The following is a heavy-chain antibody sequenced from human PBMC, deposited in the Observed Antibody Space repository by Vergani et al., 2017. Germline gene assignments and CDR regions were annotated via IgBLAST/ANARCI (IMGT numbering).Heavy chain of an antibody. D-gene: IGHD6-6*01. V-gene: IGHV4-4*07. Sequence: QLLLQESGSGLVKPSQTLSLTCAVSGGSISPYYWSWIRQPAGKGLEWIGRIYTSESTNYNPSLKSRVTMSVDTSKNQFSLKLSSVTAADTAVYYCAREYSSSVGFLAYWGQGTLVTVSS. CDR2: IYTSEST. J-gene: IGHJ4*02. CDR3: AREYSSSVGFLAY. CDR1: GGSISPYY.